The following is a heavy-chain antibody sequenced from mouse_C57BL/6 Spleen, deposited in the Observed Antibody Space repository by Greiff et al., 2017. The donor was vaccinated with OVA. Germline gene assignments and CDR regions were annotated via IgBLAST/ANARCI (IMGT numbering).Heavy chain of an antibody. CDR2: IYPRDGST. D-gene: IGHD2-4*01. CDR1: GYTFTDHT. Sequence: LVESDAELVKPGASVKISCKVSGYTFTDHTIHWMKQRPEQGLEWIGYIYPRDGSTKYNEKFKGKATLTADKSSSTAYMQLNSLTSEDSAVYFCAREESYYDYDVGFAYWGQGTLVTVSA. V-gene: IGHV1-78*01. CDR3: AREESYYDYDVGFAY. J-gene: IGHJ3*01.